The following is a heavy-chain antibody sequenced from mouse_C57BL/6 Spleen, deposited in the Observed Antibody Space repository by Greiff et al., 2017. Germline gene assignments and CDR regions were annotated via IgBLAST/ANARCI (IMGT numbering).Heavy chain of an antibody. CDR3: ANLWDVNY. D-gene: IGHD4-1*01. CDR2: ISSGSNTI. Sequence: VMLVESGGGLVKPGGSLKISCAASGFTFSDYGMHWVRQAPEKGLEWVSYISSGSNTIYYADTVKVRFTISRDNAKNTLFLQMTSLRSEDTAMYYCANLWDVNYWCQGITLTVSS. J-gene: IGHJ2*01. V-gene: IGHV5-17*01. CDR1: GFTFSDYG.